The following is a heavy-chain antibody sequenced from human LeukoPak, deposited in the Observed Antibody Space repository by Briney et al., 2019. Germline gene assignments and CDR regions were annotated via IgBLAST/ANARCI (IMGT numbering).Heavy chain of an antibody. CDR2: IRSKAYGGTT. V-gene: IGHV3-49*03. J-gene: IGHJ4*02. D-gene: IGHD1-14*01. CDR3: TRARSNWNHGFDY. Sequence: PGRSLRLSCTASGFTFGDYAMSWFRQAPGKGLEWVGFIRSKAYGGTTEYAASVKGRFTISRDDSKSIAYLQMSSLKTEDTAVYYCTRARSNWNHGFDYWGQGTLVTVSS. CDR1: GFTFGDYA.